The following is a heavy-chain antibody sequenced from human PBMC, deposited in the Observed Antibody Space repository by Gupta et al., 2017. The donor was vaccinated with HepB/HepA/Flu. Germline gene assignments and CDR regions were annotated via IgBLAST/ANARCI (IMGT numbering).Heavy chain of an antibody. V-gene: IGHV4-59*01. CDR2: IYYSGST. CDR3: ARVSFWSGYYMDV. CDR1: GGPISSYY. D-gene: IGHD3-3*01. Sequence: QVQLQESGPGLVKPSETLSLTCTVSGGPISSYYWSWIRQPPGKGLEWIGYIYYSGSTNYNPSLKSRVTISVDTSKNQFSLKLSSVTAADTAVYYCARVSFWSGYYMDVWGKGTTVTVSS. J-gene: IGHJ6*03.